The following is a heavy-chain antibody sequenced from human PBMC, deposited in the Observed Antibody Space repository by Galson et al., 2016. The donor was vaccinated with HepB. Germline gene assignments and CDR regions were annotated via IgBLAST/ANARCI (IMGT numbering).Heavy chain of an antibody. J-gene: IGHJ4*02. CDR1: GYTFTRYY. CDR3: ARGGYYDSSGSLRY. V-gene: IGHV1-46*01. Sequence: SVKVSCKASGYTFTRYYIHWVRQAPGQGLEWMGVINPSGGSTKDAQKFQGRVTMTRDTSTSTVYVALSSLRSEDTAVYFCARGGYYDSSGSLRYWGQGTLVTVSS. D-gene: IGHD3-22*01. CDR2: INPSGGST.